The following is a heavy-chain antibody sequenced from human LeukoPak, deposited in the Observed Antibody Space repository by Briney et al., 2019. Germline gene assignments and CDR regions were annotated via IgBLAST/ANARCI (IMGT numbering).Heavy chain of an antibody. D-gene: IGHD3-22*01. CDR2: ISWNSGSI. CDR3: AKDIIPTYYYDSSGSTYYYGMDV. CDR1: GFTFSDHY. J-gene: IGHJ6*02. V-gene: IGHV3-9*01. Sequence: SLRLSCAASGFTFSDHYMDWVRQAPGKGLEWVSGISWNSGSIGYADSVRGRFTISRDNAKNSLYLQMNSLRAEDTALYYCAKDIIPTYYYDSSGSTYYYGMDVWGQGTTVTVSS.